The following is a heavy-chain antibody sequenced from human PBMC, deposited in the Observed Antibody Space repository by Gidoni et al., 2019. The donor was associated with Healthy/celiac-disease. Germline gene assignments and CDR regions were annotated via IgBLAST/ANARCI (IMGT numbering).Heavy chain of an antibody. CDR1: GFTFSSYG. V-gene: IGHV3-33*01. CDR2: IWYDGSNK. CDR3: ARGPGGSGTSSDY. J-gene: IGHJ4*02. D-gene: IGHD3-10*01. Sequence: QVQLVESGGGVVQPGRSLRLSCAASGFTFSSYGMHWVRQAPGKGLEWVAVIWYDGSNKYYADSVKGRFTISRDNSKNTLYLQMNSLRAEDTAVYYCARGPGGSGTSSDYWGQGTLVTVSS.